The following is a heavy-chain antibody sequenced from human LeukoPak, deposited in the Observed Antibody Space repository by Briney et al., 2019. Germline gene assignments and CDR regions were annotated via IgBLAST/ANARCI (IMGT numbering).Heavy chain of an antibody. CDR3: AKDSSGWYNFDY. D-gene: IGHD6-19*01. CDR1: GFTFDDYA. Sequence: GGSLRLSCAASGFTFDDYAMHWVRQAPGKGLEWVSGISWNSGSIGYADSVKGRFTISRDNAKNSLYLQMNSLRAEDTALNYCAKDSSGWYNFDYWGQGTLVTVSS. J-gene: IGHJ4*02. CDR2: ISWNSGSI. V-gene: IGHV3-9*01.